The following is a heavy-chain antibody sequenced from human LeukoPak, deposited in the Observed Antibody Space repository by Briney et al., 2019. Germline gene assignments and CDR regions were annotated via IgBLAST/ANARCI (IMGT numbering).Heavy chain of an antibody. D-gene: IGHD3-22*01. V-gene: IGHV4-34*01. J-gene: IGHJ4*02. CDR3: ARGGHFYYYHSPHTIACYFDY. CDR2: INHSGST. Sequence: SETLSLTCAVYGGSFSGYYWSWIRQPPGKGLEWIGEINHSGSTNYNPSLKSRVTISVDTSKNQFSLKLSSVTAADTAVYYCARGGHFYYYHSPHTIACYFDYWGEGTLVTVSS. CDR1: GGSFSGYY.